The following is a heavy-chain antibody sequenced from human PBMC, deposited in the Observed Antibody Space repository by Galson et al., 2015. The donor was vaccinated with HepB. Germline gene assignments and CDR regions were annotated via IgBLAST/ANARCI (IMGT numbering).Heavy chain of an antibody. V-gene: IGHV3-30*04. CDR2: ISYDGSNK. CDR3: ARNTYYYGSGSQD. D-gene: IGHD3-10*01. Sequence: SLRLSCAASGFTFSSYAMHWVRQAPGKGLEWVAVISYDGSNKYYADSVKGRFTISRDNSKNTLYLQMNSLRAEDTAVYYCARNTYYYGSGSQDWGQGTLVTVSS. J-gene: IGHJ4*02. CDR1: GFTFSSYA.